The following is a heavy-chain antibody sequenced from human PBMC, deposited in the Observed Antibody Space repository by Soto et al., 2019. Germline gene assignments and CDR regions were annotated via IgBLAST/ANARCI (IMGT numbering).Heavy chain of an antibody. CDR2: ISYDGSNK. D-gene: IGHD6-13*01. CDR3: ARDQIAAAYYYDGMDV. V-gene: IGHV3-30*04. CDR1: GFTFSSYA. J-gene: IGHJ6*02. Sequence: GGSLRLSCAASGFTFSSYAMHWVRQAPGKGLEWVAVISYDGSNKYYADSVKGRFTISRDNSKNTLYLQMNSLRAEDTAVYYCARDQIAAAYYYDGMDVWGQGTTVTVSS.